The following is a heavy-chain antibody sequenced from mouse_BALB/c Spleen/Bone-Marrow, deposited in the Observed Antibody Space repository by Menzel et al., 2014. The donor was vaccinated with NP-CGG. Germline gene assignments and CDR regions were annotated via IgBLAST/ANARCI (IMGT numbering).Heavy chain of an antibody. D-gene: IGHD3-1*01. Sequence: EVKLMESGGGLVQPEGSRKLSCAASGFTFSSFGMHWVRQAPEKGLEWVAYISSGSSTIYHADTVKGRFTISRDNPKNTLFLQMTSLRSEDTAMYYCARRGLLSYWYFDVWGAGTTVTVSS. J-gene: IGHJ1*01. V-gene: IGHV5-17*02. CDR1: GFTFSSFG. CDR3: ARRGLLSYWYFDV. CDR2: ISSGSSTI.